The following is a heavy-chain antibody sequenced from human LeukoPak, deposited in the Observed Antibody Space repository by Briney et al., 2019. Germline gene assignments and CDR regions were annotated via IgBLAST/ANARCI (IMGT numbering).Heavy chain of an antibody. CDR2: TYYRSKWYN. CDR1: GDSVSSNSAA. Sequence: SQTLSLTCAISGDSVSSNSAAWNWIRQSPSRGLEWLGRTYYRSKWYNDYAVSVKSRITINPDTSKNQFSLQLNSVTPEDTAVYYCARGSSNWYSLRAFRYYYYGMDVWGQGTTVTVSS. D-gene: IGHD6-13*01. V-gene: IGHV6-1*01. J-gene: IGHJ6*02. CDR3: ARGSSNWYSLRAFRYYYYGMDV.